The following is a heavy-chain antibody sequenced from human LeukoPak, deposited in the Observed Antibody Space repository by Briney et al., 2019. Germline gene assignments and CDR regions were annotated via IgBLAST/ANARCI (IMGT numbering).Heavy chain of an antibody. J-gene: IGHJ5*02. CDR2: INPNSGGT. CDR3: ARGGYYGSHIDNWFDP. Sequence: ASVKVSCKASGYTFTGYYMHWVRQAPGQGLEWMEWINPNSGGTNYAQKFQGWVTMTRDTSISTAYMELSRLRSDDTAVYYCARGGYYGSHIDNWFDPWGQGTLVTVSS. V-gene: IGHV1-2*04. D-gene: IGHD3-10*01. CDR1: GYTFTGYY.